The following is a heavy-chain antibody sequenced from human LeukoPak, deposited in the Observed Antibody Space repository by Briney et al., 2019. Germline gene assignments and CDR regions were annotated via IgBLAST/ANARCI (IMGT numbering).Heavy chain of an antibody. CDR1: GGSISSYY. CDR2: IYHSGST. V-gene: IGHV4-59*12. J-gene: IGHJ3*02. Sequence: PSETLSLTCTVSGGSISSYYWSWIRQPPGKGLEWIGYIYHSGSTYYNPSLKSRVTISVDRSKNQFSLKLSSVTAADTAVYYCARVWDSSGYGNAFDIWGQGTMVTVSS. D-gene: IGHD3-22*01. CDR3: ARVWDSSGYGNAFDI.